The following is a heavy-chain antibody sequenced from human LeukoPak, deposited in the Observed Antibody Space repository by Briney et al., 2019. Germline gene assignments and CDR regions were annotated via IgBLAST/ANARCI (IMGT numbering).Heavy chain of an antibody. CDR1: GGSISSSSYY. V-gene: IGHV4-39*01. CDR2: IYYSGST. D-gene: IGHD3-16*02. CDR3: ARHSSYDYVSGSYRQTYYFDY. J-gene: IGHJ4*02. Sequence: SETLSLTCAVSGGSISSSSYYWGWIRQPPGKGLECIGSIYYSGSTYYNPSLKSRVTISVDTSKNQFSLKLSSVTAADTAVYYCARHSSYDYVSGSYRQTYYFDYWGQGTLVTVSS.